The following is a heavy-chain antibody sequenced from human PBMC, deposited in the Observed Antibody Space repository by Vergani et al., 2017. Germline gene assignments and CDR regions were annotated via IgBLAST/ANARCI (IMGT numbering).Heavy chain of an antibody. Sequence: EVQLVESGGGLVQPGGSLSLSCAASGFTFSSYEMNWVRQAPGKGLEWVSYISSSGSTIYYADSVKGRFTISRDNAKNSLYLQMNSLRAEDTAVYYCAKVAARHTYYYYGMDVWGQGTTVTVSS. J-gene: IGHJ6*02. V-gene: IGHV3-48*03. CDR2: ISSSGSTI. CDR3: AKVAARHTYYYYGMDV. CDR1: GFTFSSYE. D-gene: IGHD6-6*01.